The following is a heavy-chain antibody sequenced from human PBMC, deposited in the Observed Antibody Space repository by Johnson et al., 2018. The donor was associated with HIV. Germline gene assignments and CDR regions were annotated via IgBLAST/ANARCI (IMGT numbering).Heavy chain of an antibody. V-gene: IGHV3-7*01. D-gene: IGHD5-24*01. Sequence: VQLVESGGGLVQPGGSLRLSCAASGFTFSSYWMSWVRQAPGKGLEWVANIKQAGSEKYYVDSVKGRFTISRDNAKNSLYLQMYSLRAEDTAVYYCAKGGMATIEGDAFDIWGQGTMVTVSS. CDR1: GFTFSSYW. CDR3: AKGGMATIEGDAFDI. J-gene: IGHJ3*02. CDR2: IKQAGSEK.